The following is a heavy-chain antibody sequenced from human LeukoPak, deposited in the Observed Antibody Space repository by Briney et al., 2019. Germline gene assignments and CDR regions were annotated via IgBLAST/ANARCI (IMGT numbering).Heavy chain of an antibody. J-gene: IGHJ4*02. V-gene: IGHV3-7*01. CDR1: GFTFSSSW. Sequence: GGSLRLSCAASGFTFSSSWMSWVRQAPGKGLEWVANIKKDGSEKYYVDSVKGRFTISRDNAKNSVYLQMDSLRVEDTAVYYCARVGWELLPNYWGQGTLVTVSS. D-gene: IGHD1-26*01. CDR2: IKKDGSEK. CDR3: ARVGWELLPNY.